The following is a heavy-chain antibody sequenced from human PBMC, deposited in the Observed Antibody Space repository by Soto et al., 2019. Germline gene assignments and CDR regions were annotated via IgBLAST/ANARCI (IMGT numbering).Heavy chain of an antibody. CDR2: ISGGDDNT. V-gene: IGHV3-23*01. CDR3: ALHYGSGSYYNPYDY. D-gene: IGHD3-10*01. J-gene: IGHJ4*02. Sequence: EVQLLESGGGLVQPGGSLRLFCAASGFTFINYAMSWVRQAPGKGLEWVSVISGGDDNTYYADSVKGRFTISRDNSKNTLYLQLNSLRAEDTAVYHCALHYGSGSYYNPYDYWGQGTLVTVSS. CDR1: GFTFINYA.